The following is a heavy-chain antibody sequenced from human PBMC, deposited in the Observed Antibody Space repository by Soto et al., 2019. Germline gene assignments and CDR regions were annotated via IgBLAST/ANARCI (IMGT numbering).Heavy chain of an antibody. D-gene: IGHD3-3*01. Sequence: EVQLLESGGGLVQPGGSLRLSCAASGFTFSSYAMSWVRQAPGKGLEWVSAISRSGGSTYYADSVKGRFTISRDNSKNTLSLQMNSLRAEDTAVYYCAKVRTKAITISPPHYYFDYWGQGPLVTV. J-gene: IGHJ4*02. CDR2: ISRSGGST. CDR1: GFTFSSYA. V-gene: IGHV3-23*01. CDR3: AKVRTKAITISPPHYYFDY.